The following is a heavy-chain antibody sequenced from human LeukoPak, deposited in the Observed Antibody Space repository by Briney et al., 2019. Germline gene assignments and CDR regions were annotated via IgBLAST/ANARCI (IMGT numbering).Heavy chain of an antibody. CDR3: AGLIRPGWFDP. V-gene: IGHV4-59*04. D-gene: IGHD2-8*01. CDR2: IYYSGST. CDR1: GGSFTDYY. J-gene: IGHJ5*02. Sequence: SETLSLTCTVYGGSFTDYYWTWIRQPPGKGLEWIANIYYSGSTYYSPSLKSRVTISVDTSKNQFSLKLSSVTAADTAVYYCAGLIRPGWFDPWGQGTLVTVSS.